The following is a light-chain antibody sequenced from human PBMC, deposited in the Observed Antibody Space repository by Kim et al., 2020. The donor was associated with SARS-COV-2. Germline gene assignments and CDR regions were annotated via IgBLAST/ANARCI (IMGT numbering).Light chain of an antibody. J-gene: IGLJ3*02. V-gene: IGLV2-14*03. CDR1: RSDVGAYTY. Sequence: GPSITFACTGTRSDVGAYTYVSWYQQHPTNAPHLMIYDVTKRSSGVSNRFSGSKSGNTASLTISGLQAEDEADYYCASYTTRSTWVFGGGTQLTVL. CDR3: ASYTTRSTWV. CDR2: DVT.